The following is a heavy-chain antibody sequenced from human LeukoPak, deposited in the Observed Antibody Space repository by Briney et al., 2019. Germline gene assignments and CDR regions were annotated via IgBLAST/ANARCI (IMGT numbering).Heavy chain of an antibody. D-gene: IGHD3-22*01. CDR3: ARGVGYDDTLGSYYGFFDY. J-gene: IGHJ4*02. CDR1: GYSISRAYS. CDR2: LYDSGSS. V-gene: IGHV4-38-2*02. Sequence: SETLSLTCSVSGYSISRAYSWGWVRQPPGKGLEWIGSLYDSGSSYYNPSLKSRVTLSVDTSKNELSLQLNSVTVADTAVYFCARGVGYDDTLGSYYGFFDYWGQGTLVAVSS.